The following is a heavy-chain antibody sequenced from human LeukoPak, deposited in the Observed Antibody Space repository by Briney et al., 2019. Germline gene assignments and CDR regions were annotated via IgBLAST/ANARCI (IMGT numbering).Heavy chain of an antibody. Sequence: SETLSLTCTVSGGSISSYYWSWIRQPAGKGLEWIGRIYTSGSTNYNPSLKSRATMSVDTSKNQFSLKLSSVTAADTAVYYCALVSTYYDILTGYYDAFDIWGQGTMVTVSS. V-gene: IGHV4-4*07. D-gene: IGHD3-9*01. J-gene: IGHJ3*02. CDR1: GGSISSYY. CDR3: ALVSTYYDILTGYYDAFDI. CDR2: IYTSGST.